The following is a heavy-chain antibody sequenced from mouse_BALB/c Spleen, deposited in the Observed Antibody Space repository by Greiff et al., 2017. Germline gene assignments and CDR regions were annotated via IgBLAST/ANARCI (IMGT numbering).Heavy chain of an antibody. CDR3: NAGANWDGGRAWFAY. CDR1: GFNIKDYY. CDR2: IDPENGDT. V-gene: IGHV14-4*02. D-gene: IGHD4-1*01. Sequence: VQLQQSGAELVRSGASVKLSCTASGFNIKDYYMHWVKQRPEQGLEWIGWIDPENGDTEYAPKFQGKATMTADTSSNTAYLQLSSLTSEDTAVYYCNAGANWDGGRAWFAYWGQGTLVTVSA. J-gene: IGHJ3*01.